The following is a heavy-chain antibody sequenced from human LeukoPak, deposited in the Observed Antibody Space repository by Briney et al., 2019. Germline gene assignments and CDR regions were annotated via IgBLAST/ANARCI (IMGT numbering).Heavy chain of an antibody. D-gene: IGHD2-15*01. CDR1: GYSFINYW. V-gene: IGHV5-51*01. Sequence: GESLKISCKVSGYSFINYWIAWVRQKPGKGLEWVGIIYPGDSDTRYSPSFQGQVTISADKSMKATYLQWSALQASDTAIYYCARRPRDCSGGCCYDFWGQGTLDSVPS. CDR3: ARRPRDCSGGCCYDF. CDR2: IYPGDSDT. J-gene: IGHJ4*02.